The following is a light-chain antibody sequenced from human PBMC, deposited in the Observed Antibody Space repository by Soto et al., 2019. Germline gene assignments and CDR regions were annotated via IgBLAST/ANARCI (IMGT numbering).Light chain of an antibody. V-gene: IGLV2-14*01. CDR3: SSYTSSSTYV. CDR2: EVS. CDR1: SSDVGGYNY. J-gene: IGLJ1*01. Sequence: QSALTQPASVPGSPGQSITISCTGTSSDVGGYNYVSWYQQHPGKAPKLMIYEVSNRPSGVSNRFSGSKSGNTASLTISGLQAEDEADYYCSSYTSSSTYVFGTGPKVSAL.